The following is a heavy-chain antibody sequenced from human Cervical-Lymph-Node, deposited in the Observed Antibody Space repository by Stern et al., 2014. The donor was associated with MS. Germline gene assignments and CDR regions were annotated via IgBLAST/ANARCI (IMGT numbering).Heavy chain of an antibody. CDR1: GYTFTGYY. CDR3: ARETIAAAGDAFDI. D-gene: IGHD6-13*01. V-gene: IGHV1-2*06. J-gene: IGHJ3*02. Sequence: VHLVESGAEVKKPGASVKVSCKASGYTFTGYYMHWVRQAPGQGLEWMGRINPNSGGTNYAQKFQGRVTMTRDTSISTAYMELSRLRSDDTAVYYCARETIAAAGDAFDIWGQGTMVTVSS. CDR2: INPNSGGT.